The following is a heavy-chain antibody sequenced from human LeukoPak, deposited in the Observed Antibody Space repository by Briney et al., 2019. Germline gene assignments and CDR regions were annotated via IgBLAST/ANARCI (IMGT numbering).Heavy chain of an antibody. J-gene: IGHJ6*02. D-gene: IGHD1-1*01. Sequence: LSGGSLRLSCAGSGFTFNNYWIHWVRQVPGKGLVWVPRIDNDGSSASYVDSVKGRFTISRDNAKNTLFLQMNSLRAEDTAVYYCARRGTGHGMDVWGQGTTVIVSS. CDR2: IDNDGSSA. CDR3: ARRGTGHGMDV. CDR1: GFTFNNYW. V-gene: IGHV3-74*01.